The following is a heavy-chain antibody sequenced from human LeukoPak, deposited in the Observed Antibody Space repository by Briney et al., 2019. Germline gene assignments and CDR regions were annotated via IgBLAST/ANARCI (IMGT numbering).Heavy chain of an antibody. J-gene: IGHJ3*02. Sequence: GSLRLSCAASGFTFSSYGMHWIRQPPGKGLEWIGYIYYSGSTNYNPSLKSRVTISVDTSKNQFSLKLSSVTAADTAVYYCARENNAFDIWGQGTMVTVSS. CDR1: GFTFSSYG. V-gene: IGHV4-59*01. CDR3: ARENNAFDI. CDR2: IYYSGST.